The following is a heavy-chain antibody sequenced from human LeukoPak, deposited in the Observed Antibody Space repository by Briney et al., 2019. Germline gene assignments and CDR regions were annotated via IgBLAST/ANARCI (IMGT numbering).Heavy chain of an antibody. CDR2: INHSGST. CDR3: ARVGGARRYFDY. Sequence: SETLSLTCAVYGGSFSGYYWSWIRQPPGKGLEWIGEINHSGSTNYNPSLKGRVTISVDTSKNQFSLKLSSVTAADTAVYYCARVGGARRYFDYWGQGTLVTVSS. V-gene: IGHV4-34*01. D-gene: IGHD1-26*01. CDR1: GGSFSGYY. J-gene: IGHJ4*02.